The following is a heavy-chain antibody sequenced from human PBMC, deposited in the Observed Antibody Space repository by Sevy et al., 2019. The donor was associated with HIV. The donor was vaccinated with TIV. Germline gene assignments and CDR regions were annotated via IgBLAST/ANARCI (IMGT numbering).Heavy chain of an antibody. CDR2: INHSGST. CDR1: GGSFSGYY. J-gene: IGHJ5*02. D-gene: IGHD2-2*01. V-gene: IGHV4-34*01. Sequence: SETLSLTCAVYGGSFSGYYWSWIRQPPGKGLEWIGEINHSGSTNYNPSLKSRVTISVDTSKNQFSLKLSSVTAADTAVDYCARGWYCSSTSCSSGWFDPWGQGTLVTVSS. CDR3: ARGWYCSSTSCSSGWFDP.